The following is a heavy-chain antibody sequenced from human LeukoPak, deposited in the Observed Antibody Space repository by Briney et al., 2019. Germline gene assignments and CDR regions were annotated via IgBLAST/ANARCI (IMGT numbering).Heavy chain of an antibody. Sequence: GRSLRLSCAASGLTFSSYAMHWVRQAPGKGLEWVAVISYDGSNKYYADSVKGRFTISRDNSKNTLYLQMNSLRAEDTAVYYCARGPYYYDSSGFWYFDYWGQGTLVTVSS. D-gene: IGHD3-22*01. CDR2: ISYDGSNK. J-gene: IGHJ4*02. CDR1: GLTFSSYA. V-gene: IGHV3-30-3*01. CDR3: ARGPYYYDSSGFWYFDY.